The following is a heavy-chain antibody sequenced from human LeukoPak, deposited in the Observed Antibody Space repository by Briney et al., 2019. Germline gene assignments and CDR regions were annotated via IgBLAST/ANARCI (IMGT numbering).Heavy chain of an antibody. CDR3: AREYDGTVDY. CDR2: IIPIFGTA. Sequence: SVKVSCKASGGTFTSYAISWVRQAPGQGLEWMGGIIPIFGTANYAQKFQGRVTITADESTSTAYMELSSLRSDDTAGYYCAREYDGTVDYWGQGTLVTVSS. CDR1: GGTFTSYA. V-gene: IGHV1-69*13. J-gene: IGHJ4*02. D-gene: IGHD1-7*01.